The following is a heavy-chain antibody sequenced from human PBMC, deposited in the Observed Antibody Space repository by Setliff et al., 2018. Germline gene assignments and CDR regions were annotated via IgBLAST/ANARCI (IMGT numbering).Heavy chain of an antibody. D-gene: IGHD3-3*02. CDR3: ARDVFSGPGSLLESFD. CDR2: IGAY. J-gene: IGHJ4*02. CDR1: GGPFRSYG. V-gene: IGHV1-18*01. Sequence: ASVKVSCKLSGGPFRSYGINWVRQAPGQGLEWVGWIGAYAQKFQGRVTMTTDTPTSTAYMELRSLRSDDTAVYYCARDVFSGPGSLLESFDWGQGTLVTVSS.